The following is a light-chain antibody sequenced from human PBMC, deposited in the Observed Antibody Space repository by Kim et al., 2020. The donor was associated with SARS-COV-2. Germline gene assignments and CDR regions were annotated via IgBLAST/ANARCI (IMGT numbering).Light chain of an antibody. CDR3: SSYAGSTPYV. CDR2: EVS. J-gene: IGLJ1*01. CDR1: SIDVGGYNY. Sequence: GQSVTISCTGTSIDVGGYNYVSWYQQHPGNAPNLMIYEVSKRPSGVPDRFSGSKSGNTASLTVSGLQAEDEADYYCSSYAGSTPYVFGTGTKVTVL. V-gene: IGLV2-8*01.